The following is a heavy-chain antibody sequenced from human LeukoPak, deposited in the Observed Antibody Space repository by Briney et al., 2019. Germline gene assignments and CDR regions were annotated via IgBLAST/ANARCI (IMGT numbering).Heavy chain of an antibody. J-gene: IGHJ4*02. CDR1: GFTFSDYG. V-gene: IGHV3-30*02. CDR3: AKGSAWSHGYFDY. Sequence: GGSLRLSCAASGFTFSDYGMHWVRQAPGKGLEWVTFIRSDGINKYYSDSVKGRFTISRDNSKNTLYLQMNSLRPEDTAIYYCAKGSAWSHGYFDYWGPGNPGHRLL. CDR2: IRSDGINK. D-gene: IGHD6-19*01.